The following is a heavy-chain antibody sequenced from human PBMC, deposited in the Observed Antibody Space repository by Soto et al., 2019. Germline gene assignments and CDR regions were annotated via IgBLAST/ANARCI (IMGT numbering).Heavy chain of an antibody. J-gene: IGHJ5*02. V-gene: IGHV1-18*04. CDR3: AREGDLGYCSGGSCYSYLAWFDP. Sequence: QVQLVQSGAEVKKPGASVKVSCKASGYTFTSYGISWVRQAPGQGLEWMGWISGYNGNTNYAQKLQGRVTMTTDTSTSTAYMELRSLRSDDTAVYYCAREGDLGYCSGGSCYSYLAWFDPWGQGTLVTVSS. D-gene: IGHD2-15*01. CDR2: ISGYNGNT. CDR1: GYTFTSYG.